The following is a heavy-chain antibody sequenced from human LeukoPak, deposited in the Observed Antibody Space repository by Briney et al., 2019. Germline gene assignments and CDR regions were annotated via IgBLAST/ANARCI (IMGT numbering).Heavy chain of an antibody. CDR3: ARHPPTVTRGFDY. D-gene: IGHD4-17*01. J-gene: IGHJ4*02. V-gene: IGHV4-39*01. Sequence: SETLSLTCTVSGGSISNYYWGWIRQAPGKGLEWIGSIYYSGNTYYNSSLKSRVTISLDTSKNQFSLNLFSVTAADTAVYYCARHPPTVTRGFDYWGQGTLVTVSS. CDR2: IYYSGNT. CDR1: GGSISNYY.